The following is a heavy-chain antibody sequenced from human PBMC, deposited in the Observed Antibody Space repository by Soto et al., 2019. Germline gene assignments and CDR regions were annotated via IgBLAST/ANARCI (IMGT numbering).Heavy chain of an antibody. CDR3: ARRLGGGGDYFYGMDV. CDR1: GYTFNEYY. V-gene: IGHV1-2*02. J-gene: IGHJ6*02. D-gene: IGHD3-10*01. CDR2: INPNSGGT. Sequence: QVQLVQSGAEVKKPGASVKVSCKTSGYTFNEYYIHWMRQVPGQGPEWMGWINPNSGGTKFAKKFRGGITRTSDTSISTAYMELSGLRSDDTAVYYCARRLGGGGDYFYGMDVWGQGTAVTVSS.